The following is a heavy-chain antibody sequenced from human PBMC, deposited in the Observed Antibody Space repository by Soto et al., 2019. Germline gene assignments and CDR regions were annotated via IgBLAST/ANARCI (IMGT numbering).Heavy chain of an antibody. CDR3: AKPTSVTGRGSFDH. D-gene: IGHD4-17*01. CDR1: GFTFSSYA. CDR2: ISYDGDNK. J-gene: IGHJ4*02. Sequence: PGGSLRLSCAASGFTFSSYAMDWVRQAPGKGLEWVAFISYDGDNKDYAAAVKGRFTISRDNSRNTLHLQMNSLRPEDTALYFCAKPTSVTGRGSFDHWGQGILVTVSS. V-gene: IGHV3-30*18.